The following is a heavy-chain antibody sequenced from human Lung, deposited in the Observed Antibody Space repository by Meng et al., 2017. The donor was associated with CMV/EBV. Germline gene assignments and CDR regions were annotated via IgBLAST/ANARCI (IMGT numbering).Heavy chain of an antibody. CDR1: GGSISSSSYY. Sequence: SETLSLXCTVSGGSISSSSYYWGWIRQPPGKGLEWIGSIYYSGSTYYNPSLKSRVTISVDTSKNQFSLKLSSVTAADTAVYYCAKENYDSSGDDAFDIWGQGTMVXVSS. V-gene: IGHV4-39*07. D-gene: IGHD3-22*01. J-gene: IGHJ3*02. CDR3: AKENYDSSGDDAFDI. CDR2: IYYSGST.